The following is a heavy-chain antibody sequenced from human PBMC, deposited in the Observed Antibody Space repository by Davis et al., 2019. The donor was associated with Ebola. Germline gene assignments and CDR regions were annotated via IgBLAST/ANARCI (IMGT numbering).Heavy chain of an antibody. CDR2: ISGSGGDP. CDR3: AKRATVKVAGANYYNAVDV. CDR1: GFTFSTYA. Sequence: PGGSLRLSCAGSGFTFSTYAMPWVRQAPGKGLEWVSRISGSGGDPHSADSVKGRFTISRDNSKNTLYLQMNSLRAEDTAVFYCAKRATVKVAGANYYNAVDVWGKGTTVTVSS. J-gene: IGHJ6*04. V-gene: IGHV3-23*01. D-gene: IGHD6-19*01.